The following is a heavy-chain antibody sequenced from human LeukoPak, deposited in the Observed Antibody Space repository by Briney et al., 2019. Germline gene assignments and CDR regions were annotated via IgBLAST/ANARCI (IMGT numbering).Heavy chain of an antibody. CDR1: GFTFSSYG. J-gene: IGHJ4*02. V-gene: IGHV3-30*18. D-gene: IGHD3-22*01. CDR3: AKGADYDSSGNIVY. CDR2: ISYDGSNK. Sequence: GGSLRLSCAASGFTFSSYGMHWVRQAPGKGLEWVAVISYDGSNKYYADSVKGRFTISRDNSKNTLYLQMNSLRAEDTAVYYCAKGADYDSSGNIVYWGQGTLVTVSS.